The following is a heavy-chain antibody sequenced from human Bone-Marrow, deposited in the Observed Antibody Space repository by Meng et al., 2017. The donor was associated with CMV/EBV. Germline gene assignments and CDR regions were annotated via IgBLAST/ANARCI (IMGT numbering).Heavy chain of an antibody. CDR2: ISSTSAYI. Sequence: GESLKISCVPSGFTFSGYNVNWVRQAPGKGLEWVSSISSTSAYIYYADSVKGRFTISRDNAQNSVFLQKNTLRAEDTAVYYCARSTRTTGTSYYYYYFGMDVWGQGTTVTVSS. CDR3: ARSTRTTGTSYYYYYFGMDV. D-gene: IGHD1-1*01. V-gene: IGHV3-21*01. CDR1: GFTFSGYN. J-gene: IGHJ6*02.